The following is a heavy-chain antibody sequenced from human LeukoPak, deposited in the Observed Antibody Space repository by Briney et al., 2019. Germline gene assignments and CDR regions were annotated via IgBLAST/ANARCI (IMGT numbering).Heavy chain of an antibody. V-gene: IGHV1-2*02. CDR3: ARGLFTMVRGVYNWFDP. Sequence: ASVKVSCKASGYTFTGYYMHWVRQAPGQGLEWMGWINPNSGGTNYAQKFQGRVTMTRDTSISTAYMELSSLRSEDTAVYYCARGLFTMVRGVYNWFDPWGQGTLVTVSS. J-gene: IGHJ5*02. CDR2: INPNSGGT. CDR1: GYTFTGYY. D-gene: IGHD3-10*01.